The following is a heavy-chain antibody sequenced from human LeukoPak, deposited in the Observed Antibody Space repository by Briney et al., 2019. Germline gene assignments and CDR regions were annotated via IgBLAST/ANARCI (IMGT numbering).Heavy chain of an antibody. J-gene: IGHJ4*02. CDR2: MNLDGREK. Sequence: GGSLRLSCAASGFSFSSYWLSWVRQAPGKGLEWVANMNLDGREKYYEDSVRGRFTISRDNAKNSLYLQMNSLRAEDTAVYYCLQYNSGNIWGQGTLVTVSS. D-gene: IGHD3-10*01. V-gene: IGHV3-7*01. CDR3: LQYNSGNI. CDR1: GFSFSSYW.